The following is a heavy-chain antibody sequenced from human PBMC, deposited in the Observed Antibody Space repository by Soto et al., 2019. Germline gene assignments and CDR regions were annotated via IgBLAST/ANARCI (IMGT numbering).Heavy chain of an antibody. Sequence: EVQLVESGGGLVQPGGSLRLSCATSGFILSDCAMNWVRQAPGKGLEWVSYISSSSSAIDYADSVKGRFTVSRDNARNSVYIQMNSLRAEDTAVYYCARDLSWGSNWYYYMDVWGKGTTVTVSS. D-gene: IGHD7-27*01. CDR1: GFILSDCA. V-gene: IGHV3-48*01. CDR2: ISSSSSAI. CDR3: ARDLSWGSNWYYYMDV. J-gene: IGHJ6*03.